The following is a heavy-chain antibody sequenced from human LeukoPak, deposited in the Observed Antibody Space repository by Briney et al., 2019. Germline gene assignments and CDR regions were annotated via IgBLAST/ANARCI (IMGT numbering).Heavy chain of an antibody. CDR1: GGSISSSGYY. Sequence: ETLSLTCTVSGGSISSSGYYWGWIRQPPGKGLEWVSAISGSGGSTYYADSVKGRFTISRDNSKNTLYLQMNSLRAEDTAVYYCAKPVGVMPKSKYYFDYWGQGTLVTVSS. D-gene: IGHD3-22*01. J-gene: IGHJ4*02. CDR3: AKPVGVMPKSKYYFDY. V-gene: IGHV3-23*01. CDR2: ISGSGGST.